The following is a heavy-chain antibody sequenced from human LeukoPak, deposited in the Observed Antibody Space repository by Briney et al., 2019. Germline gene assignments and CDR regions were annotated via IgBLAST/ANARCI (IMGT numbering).Heavy chain of an antibody. CDR2: INSDGSST. D-gene: IGHD5-18*01. J-gene: IGHJ4*02. CDR1: GFTFSSYW. V-gene: IGHV3-74*01. Sequence: GGSLRLSCAASGFTFSSYWMHWVRQAPGKGLVWVSRINSDGSSTSYADSVKGRFTISRDNSKNTLYLQMNSLRAEDTAVYYCARGFQLWGEEDYWGQGTLVTVSS. CDR3: ARGFQLWGEEDY.